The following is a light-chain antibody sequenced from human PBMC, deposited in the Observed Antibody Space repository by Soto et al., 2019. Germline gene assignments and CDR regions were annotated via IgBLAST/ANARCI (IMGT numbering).Light chain of an antibody. Sequence: QSVLTQPASVSGSPGQSITISCTGTVSDVGGYDSVSWYQQHPGRAPKLIIYGVNNRPSGVSNRFSASKSADTASLTISGLQAEDEAEYFCFSFTTTSTHVFGTGTKVTVL. V-gene: IGLV2-14*03. J-gene: IGLJ1*01. CDR3: FSFTTTSTHV. CDR2: GVN. CDR1: VSDVGGYDS.